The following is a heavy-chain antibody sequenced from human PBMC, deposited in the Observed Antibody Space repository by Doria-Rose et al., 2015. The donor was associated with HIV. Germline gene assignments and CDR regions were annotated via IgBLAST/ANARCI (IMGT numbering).Heavy chain of an antibody. D-gene: IGHD2-15*01. CDR3: ARDGGGYLDH. J-gene: IGHJ4*02. Sequence: YSMNWVRQAPGKGLEWVSFISSTSDYIYYADSVKGRFTISRDNAKDSLYLQMNGLRAEDTAVYYCARDGGGYLDHWGQGTLITVSS. CDR2: ISSTSDYI. CDR1: YS. V-gene: IGHV3-21*03.